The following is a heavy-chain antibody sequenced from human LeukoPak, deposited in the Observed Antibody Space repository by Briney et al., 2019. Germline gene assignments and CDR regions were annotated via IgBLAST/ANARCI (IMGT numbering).Heavy chain of an antibody. D-gene: IGHD3-9*01. CDR1: GFTFSDYY. CDR3: ARQISHPPYFDWSDAFDI. V-gene: IGHV3-11*04. J-gene: IGHJ3*02. Sequence: GSLRLSCAASGFTFSDYYMSWIRQAPGKGLEWVSYISSSGSTIYYADSVKGRFTISRDNSKNTLYLQMNSLRAEDTAVYYCARQISHPPYFDWSDAFDIWGQGTMVTVSS. CDR2: ISSSGSTI.